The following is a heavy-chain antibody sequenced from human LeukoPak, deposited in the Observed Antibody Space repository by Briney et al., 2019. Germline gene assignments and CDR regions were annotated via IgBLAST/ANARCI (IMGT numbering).Heavy chain of an antibody. CDR3: ARGEPTMIVVVIKGRRRGAFDI. Sequence: SETLSLTCTVSGGSISSGGYYWSWIRQHPGKGLEWIGYIYYSGSTYYNPSLKSRVTISVDTSKNQFSLKLSSVTAADTAVYYCARGEPTMIVVVIKGRRRGAFDIWGQGTMVTVSS. V-gene: IGHV4-31*03. D-gene: IGHD3-22*01. J-gene: IGHJ3*02. CDR1: GGSISSGGYY. CDR2: IYYSGST.